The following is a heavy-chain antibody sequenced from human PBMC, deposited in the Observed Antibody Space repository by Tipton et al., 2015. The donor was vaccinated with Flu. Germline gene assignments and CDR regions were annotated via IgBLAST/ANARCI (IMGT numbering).Heavy chain of an antibody. V-gene: IGHV4-39*01. CDR3: ARLSYYDVDLKNFYFDY. J-gene: IGHJ4*02. D-gene: IGHD3-10*02. CDR1: SGSIRSTNYF. Sequence: TLSLTCAVSSGSIRSTNYFCAWIRRPPGKRLELIGSIFPSGTTYYNPSLKSRVTIPVDTSKSQFSLMLGSVTAADTAVYYCARLSYYDVDLKNFYFDYWGQGALVTVSS. CDR2: IFPSGTT.